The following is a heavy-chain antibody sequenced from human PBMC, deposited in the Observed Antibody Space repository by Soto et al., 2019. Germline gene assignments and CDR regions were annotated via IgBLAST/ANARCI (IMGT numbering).Heavy chain of an antibody. D-gene: IGHD3-10*01. Sequence: QVQLQQWGAGLLKPSETLSLTCAVYGGSFSGYYWSWIRQPPGKGLEWIGEINHSGSTNYNPSLKSRVTISVDTSKNQFSLKLSSVTAADTAVYYCARNRNPMVRGVIIGSYYFDYWGQGTLVTVSS. CDR1: GGSFSGYY. CDR2: INHSGST. CDR3: ARNRNPMVRGVIIGSYYFDY. J-gene: IGHJ4*02. V-gene: IGHV4-34*01.